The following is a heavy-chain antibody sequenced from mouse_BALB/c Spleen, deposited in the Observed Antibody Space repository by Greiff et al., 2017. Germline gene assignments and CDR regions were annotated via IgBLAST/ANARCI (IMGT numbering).Heavy chain of an antibody. CDR1: GYSFTSYW. CDR2: IDPSDSET. V-gene: IGHV1S126*01. D-gene: IGHD3-1*01. Sequence: VKLQESGPQLVRPGASVKISCKASGYSFTSYWMHWVKQRPGQGLEWIGMIDPSDSETRLNQKFKDKATLTVDKSSSTAYMQLSSPTSEDSAVYYCANSSGDPYYAMDYWGQGTSVTVSS. J-gene: IGHJ4*01. CDR3: ANSSGDPYYAMDY.